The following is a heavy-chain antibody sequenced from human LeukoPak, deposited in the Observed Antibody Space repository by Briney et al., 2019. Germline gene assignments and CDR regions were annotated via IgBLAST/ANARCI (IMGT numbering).Heavy chain of an antibody. J-gene: IGHJ4*02. CDR1: GGSVSTSDYY. Sequence: ASETLSLTYTVSGGSVSTSDYYWGWIRQSPVKGPEWIGDVFYTGKTNYNPSLRGRATISIDTSKNQFSLKLTYVTAADSAVYYCARVFDSWGQGTLVTVSS. V-gene: IGHV4-39*07. CDR3: ARVFDS. CDR2: VFYTGKT.